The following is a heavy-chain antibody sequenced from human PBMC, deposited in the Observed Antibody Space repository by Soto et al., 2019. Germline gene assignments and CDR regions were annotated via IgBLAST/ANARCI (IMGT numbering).Heavy chain of an antibody. V-gene: IGHV3-21*01. CDR1: GFTFSSYS. CDR2: ISSTSSYI. CDR3: ARDPSYFDF. J-gene: IGHJ4*02. Sequence: GGSLRLSCASSGFTFSSYSMNLVRQAPGKGLEWVSSISSTSSYIYYADSVRGRFTISRDNAKNSLYLQLNSLRAEDTAVYYCARDPSYFDFWGQGTLVTVSS.